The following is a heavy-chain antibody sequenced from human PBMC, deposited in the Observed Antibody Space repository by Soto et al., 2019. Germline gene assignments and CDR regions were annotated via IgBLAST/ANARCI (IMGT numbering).Heavy chain of an antibody. CDR1: GFTFSSYA. J-gene: IGHJ6*03. Sequence: GGSLRLSCAASGFTFSSYAMSWVRQAPGKGLEWVSAISGSGGSTYYADSVKGRFTISRDNSKNTLYLQMNSLRAEDTAVYYCAKVPLYDILTGYDYYYYYMDVWGKGTTVTVSS. V-gene: IGHV3-23*01. CDR3: AKVPLYDILTGYDYYYYYMDV. D-gene: IGHD3-9*01. CDR2: ISGSGGST.